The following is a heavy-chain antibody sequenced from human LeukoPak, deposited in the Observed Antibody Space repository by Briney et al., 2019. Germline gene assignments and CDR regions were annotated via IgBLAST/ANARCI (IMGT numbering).Heavy chain of an antibody. CDR2: IGTSSTTI. CDR1: GFTFSSYT. V-gene: IGHV3-48*04. CDR3: ARVNGMDV. Sequence: GGSLRLSCAASGFTFSSYTMNWVRQPPGKGLEWVSNIGTSSTTIYYADSVKGRFTISRDNAKNSLYLQMNSLRAEDTAVYYCARVNGMDVWGQGTTVTVSS. J-gene: IGHJ6*02.